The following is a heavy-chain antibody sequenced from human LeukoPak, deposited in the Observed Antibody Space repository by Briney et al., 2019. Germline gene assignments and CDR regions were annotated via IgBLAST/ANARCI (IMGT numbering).Heavy chain of an antibody. J-gene: IGHJ4*02. D-gene: IGHD5-12*01. CDR3: ARGPDLLYSGYGN. CDR1: GGSISSYY. V-gene: IGHV4-59*12. CDR2: IYYSGST. Sequence: SETLSLTCTVSGGSISSYYWSWIRQPPGKGLEWIGYIYYSGSTNYNPSLKSRVTISVDTSKNQFSLKLSSVTAADTAVYYCARGPDLLYSGYGNWGQGTLVTVSS.